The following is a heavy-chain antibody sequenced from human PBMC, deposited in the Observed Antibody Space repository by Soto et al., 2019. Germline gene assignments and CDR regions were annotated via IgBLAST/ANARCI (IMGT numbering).Heavy chain of an antibody. J-gene: IGHJ4*02. CDR2: ISDSGATT. D-gene: IGHD6-19*01. V-gene: IGHV3-23*01. CDR1: GFPFGENA. Sequence: GGSLRLSCAASGFPFGENAMSWVRQAPGKGLEWVSGISDSGATTYYADSVRGRFTIPRDNSKNTLYLQMKSLRAEDSASYYCAKEDTSSGSLDYWGQGALVTVS. CDR3: AKEDTSSGSLDY.